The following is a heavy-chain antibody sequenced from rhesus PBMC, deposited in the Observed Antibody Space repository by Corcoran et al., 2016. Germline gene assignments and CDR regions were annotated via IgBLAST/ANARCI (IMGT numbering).Heavy chain of an antibody. CDR1: GGSISSNY. CDR2: ISGSGGST. CDR3: AKSGARGYSGYGDFDY. V-gene: IGHV4-173*01. J-gene: IGHJ4*01. D-gene: IGHD5-42*01. Sequence: QLQLQESGPGLVKPSETLSLTCAVSGGSISSNYWSWIRQPPGKGLEWIGRISGSGGSTYYNPSLKSRVTSSTDTSKNQFSLNLSSVTAADTAVYYCAKSGARGYSGYGDFDYWGQGVLVTVSS.